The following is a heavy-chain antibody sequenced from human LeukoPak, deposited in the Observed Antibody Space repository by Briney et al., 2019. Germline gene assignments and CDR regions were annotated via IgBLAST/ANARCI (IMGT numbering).Heavy chain of an antibody. V-gene: IGHV3-21*01. Sequence: PGGALRLSCAASGFTFSSYSMNWVRQAPGKGLEWVSSISSSSSYIYYADSVKGRFTISRDNAKNSLFLQMNSLRAEDTAVYYCARALYYYDSSGYPGSPWGQGTLVTVSS. CDR2: ISSSSSYI. J-gene: IGHJ5*02. D-gene: IGHD3-22*01. CDR1: GFTFSSYS. CDR3: ARALYYYDSSGYPGSP.